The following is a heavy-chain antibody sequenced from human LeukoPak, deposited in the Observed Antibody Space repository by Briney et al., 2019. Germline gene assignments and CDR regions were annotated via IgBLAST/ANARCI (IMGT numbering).Heavy chain of an antibody. J-gene: IGHJ4*02. CDR1: GGSFSGYY. D-gene: IGHD1-26*01. V-gene: IGHV4-34*01. CDR2: INHSGST. Sequence: PSETLSLTCAVYGGSFSGYYWSWIRQPPGKGLEWIGEINHSGSTNYNPSLKSRVTISVDTSKNQFSLKLSSVTAADTAVYYCARFRPGAGPDYWGQGTLVTVSS. CDR3: ARFRPGAGPDY.